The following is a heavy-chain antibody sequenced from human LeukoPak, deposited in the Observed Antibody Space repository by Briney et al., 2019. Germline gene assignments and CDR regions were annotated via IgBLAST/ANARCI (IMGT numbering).Heavy chain of an antibody. J-gene: IGHJ4*02. D-gene: IGHD5-18*01. CDR2: IYHSGST. Sequence: SSETLSLTCTVSGYSISSGYYWGWIRQPPGKGLEWIGSIYHSGSTYYNPSLKSRVTISVDTSKNQFSLKLSSVTAADTAVYYCAKSSYSIFDYWGQGTLVTVSS. CDR1: GYSISSGYY. CDR3: AKSSYSIFDY. V-gene: IGHV4-38-2*02.